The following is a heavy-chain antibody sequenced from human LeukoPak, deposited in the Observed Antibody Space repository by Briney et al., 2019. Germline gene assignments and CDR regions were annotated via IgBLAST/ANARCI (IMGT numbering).Heavy chain of an antibody. J-gene: IGHJ6*02. D-gene: IGHD2-15*01. Sequence: GGSLRLSCAASGFTFSSSTMNWVRQAPGKGLEWVGRIKSKTDGGTTDYAAPVKGRFTISRDDSKNTLYLQMNSLKTEDTAVYYCTTGGGGPPAYYYYYYGMDVWGQGTTVTVSS. CDR1: GFTFSSST. CDR3: TTGGGGPPAYYYYYYGMDV. V-gene: IGHV3-15*07. CDR2: IKSKTDGGTT.